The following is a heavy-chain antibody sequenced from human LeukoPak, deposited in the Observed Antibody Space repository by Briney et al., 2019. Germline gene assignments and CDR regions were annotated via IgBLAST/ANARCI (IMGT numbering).Heavy chain of an antibody. CDR2: ISSTSSYI. V-gene: IGHV3-21*01. J-gene: IGHJ4*02. D-gene: IGHD6-6*01. CDR3: ARDDGGRHTSSLDY. CDR1: EFTFSSYT. Sequence: GGSLRLSCTASEFTFSSYTMNWVRQAPGKGLVWVSSISSTSSYIYYAASVKGRFTISRDNAKNSLYLQMNSLRAEDTAVYYCARDDGGRHTSSLDYWGQGTLVAVSS.